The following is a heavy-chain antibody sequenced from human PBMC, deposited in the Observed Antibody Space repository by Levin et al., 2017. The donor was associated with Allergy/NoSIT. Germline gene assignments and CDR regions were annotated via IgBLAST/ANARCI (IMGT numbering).Heavy chain of an antibody. V-gene: IGHV3-21*04. J-gene: IGHJ5*02. Sequence: KSGGSLRLSCVASGFSLSGYSMNWVRQAPGKGLEWVSTISGSGTYINYVDSVKGRFAISRDDAENSVYLQMNSLRDEDTAVYYCARDQGLAWGQGVLVTVSS. CDR3: ARDQGLA. CDR1: GFSLSGYS. CDR2: ISGSGTYI.